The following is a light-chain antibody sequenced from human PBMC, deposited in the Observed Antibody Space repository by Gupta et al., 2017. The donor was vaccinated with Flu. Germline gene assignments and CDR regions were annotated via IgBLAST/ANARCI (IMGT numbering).Light chain of an antibody. Sequence: FMLTQPHSVSESPGKTVTISCTRSSGTIASNYVQWFQQRPGSSPTLLIYENKERPSGVPDRFSGSIDHSSNSASLTISGLKTEDEADYSCQSSYNNIVIFGGGTKLTGL. V-gene: IGLV6-57*01. CDR3: QSSYNNIVI. CDR2: ENK. J-gene: IGLJ2*01. CDR1: SGTIASNY.